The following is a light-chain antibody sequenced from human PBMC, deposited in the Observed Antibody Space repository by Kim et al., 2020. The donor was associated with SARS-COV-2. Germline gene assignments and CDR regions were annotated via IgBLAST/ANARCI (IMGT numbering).Light chain of an antibody. CDR2: KDS. V-gene: IGLV3-9*01. Sequence: VALGQTARITCGENKCGSKKVDWYKQKPGEAQVRVIYKDSNRPSGIPERFSGSNSGNTATLTISRAQAGDEADYYCQVWDSSTVVFGGGTQLTVL. J-gene: IGLJ2*01. CDR3: QVWDSSTVV. CDR1: KCGSKK.